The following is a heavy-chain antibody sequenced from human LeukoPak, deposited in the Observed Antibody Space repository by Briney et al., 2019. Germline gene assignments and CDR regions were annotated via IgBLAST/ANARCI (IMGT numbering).Heavy chain of an antibody. V-gene: IGHV4-59*01. Sequence: PSETLSLTCTVSGGSISSYYWSWIRQPPGKGLEWIGYIYYSGSTNYNPSLKSRVTISVDTSKNQFSLKLSSVTAADTAVYYCAGDRGSSWYNGFDYWGQGTLVTVSS. D-gene: IGHD6-13*01. CDR3: AGDRGSSWYNGFDY. CDR1: GGSISSYY. CDR2: IYYSGST. J-gene: IGHJ4*02.